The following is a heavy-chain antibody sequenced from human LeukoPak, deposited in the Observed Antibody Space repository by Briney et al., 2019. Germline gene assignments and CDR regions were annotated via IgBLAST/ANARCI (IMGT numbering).Heavy chain of an antibody. D-gene: IGHD3-10*01. CDR2: INAGNGNT. J-gene: IGHJ4*02. Sequence: ASVKVSCKASGYTFTSYAMHWVRQAPGQRLEWMGWINAGNGNTKYSQKFQGRVTITRDTSASTAYMELSSLRSEDTAVYYCARVLWFGESRLFGYWGQGTLVTVPS. V-gene: IGHV1-3*01. CDR1: GYTFTSYA. CDR3: ARVLWFGESRLFGY.